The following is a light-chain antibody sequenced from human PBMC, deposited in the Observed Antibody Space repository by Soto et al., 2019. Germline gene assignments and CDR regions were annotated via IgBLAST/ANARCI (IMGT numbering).Light chain of an antibody. V-gene: IGKV3-20*01. CDR2: GVS. Sequence: PGERATLSCRASQSVSSSYLAWYQQKPGQAPRLLIYGVSSRATGIPDRFSGSGSGTDFTLTISRLEPEDFAVYYCQQYGSSPWTFGQGTKVEIK. CDR1: QSVSSSY. CDR3: QQYGSSPWT. J-gene: IGKJ1*01.